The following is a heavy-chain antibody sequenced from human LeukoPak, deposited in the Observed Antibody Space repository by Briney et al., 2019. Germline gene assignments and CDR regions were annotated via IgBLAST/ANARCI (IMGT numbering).Heavy chain of an antibody. J-gene: IGHJ4*02. CDR1: GGSISSYY. CDR3: ARVMYYYDSSGYSDY. Sequence: SETLSLTCTVSGGSISSYYWSWIRQPPGKGLEWIGYIYYSGSTNYNPSLKSRVTISVDTSKNQFSLKLSSVTAADTAVYYCARVMYYYDSSGYSDYWGQGTLVTVSS. D-gene: IGHD3-22*01. CDR2: IYYSGST. V-gene: IGHV4-59*12.